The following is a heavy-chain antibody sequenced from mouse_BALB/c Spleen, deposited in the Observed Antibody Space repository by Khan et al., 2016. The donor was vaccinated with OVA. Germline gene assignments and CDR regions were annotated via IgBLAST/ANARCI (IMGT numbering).Heavy chain of an antibody. D-gene: IGHD2-2*01. V-gene: IGHV1-31*01. J-gene: IGHJ3*01. CDR2: IDPFSGGS. CDR3: TRHGYVAWFTD. CDR1: GYSFTSYY. Sequence: EVQLQQSGPELMKPGASVKISCKASGYSFTSYYIHWVMQRPGESLEWIGYIDPFSGGSTYNQKFKVKATLTVDKSSSTSYIHLSNLTSEDAAVYYCTRHGYVAWFTDWGQGTLVTVSA.